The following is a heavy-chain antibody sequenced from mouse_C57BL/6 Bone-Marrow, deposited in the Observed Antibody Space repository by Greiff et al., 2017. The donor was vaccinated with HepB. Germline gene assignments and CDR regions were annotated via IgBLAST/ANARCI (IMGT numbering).Heavy chain of an antibody. CDR1: GFTFSSYA. V-gene: IGHV5-9-1*02. D-gene: IGHD1-1*01. Sequence: EVQLVESGEGLVKPGGSLKLSCAASGFTFSSYAMSWVRQTPEKRLEWVAYISSGGDYIYYADTVKGRFTISRDNARNTLYLQMSSLKSEDTAMYYCTRFPSHYYGSSFDYWGQVTTLTVSS. CDR2: ISSGGDYI. CDR3: TRFPSHYYGSSFDY. J-gene: IGHJ2*01.